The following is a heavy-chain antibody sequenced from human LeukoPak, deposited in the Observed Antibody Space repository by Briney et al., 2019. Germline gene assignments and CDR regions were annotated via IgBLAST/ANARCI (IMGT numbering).Heavy chain of an antibody. V-gene: IGHV4-34*01. CDR3: ARLAPGWLQFRHGDRLDY. D-gene: IGHD5-24*01. J-gene: IGHJ4*02. CDR1: GGSLSGYY. Sequence: KPSETLSLTCAVYGGSLSGYYWSWIRQPPGKGLEWIGEINHSGSTNYNPSLKSRVTISVDTSKYQFSLKLSSVTAADTAVYYCARLAPGWLQFRHGDRLDYWGQGTLVTVSS. CDR2: INHSGST.